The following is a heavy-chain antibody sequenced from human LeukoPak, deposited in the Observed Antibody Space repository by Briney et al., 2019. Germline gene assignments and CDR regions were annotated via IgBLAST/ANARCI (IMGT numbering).Heavy chain of an antibody. Sequence: PSETLSLTCTVSGGSISSYYWSWIRQPAGKGLEWIGRIYTSGSTNYNPSLKSRVTMSVDTSKNQFSLKLSSVTAADTAVYYCARDGGSGSSRSIDYWGQGTLVTVSS. J-gene: IGHJ4*02. D-gene: IGHD1-26*01. CDR2: IYTSGST. CDR1: GGSISSYY. V-gene: IGHV4-4*07. CDR3: ARDGGSGSSRSIDY.